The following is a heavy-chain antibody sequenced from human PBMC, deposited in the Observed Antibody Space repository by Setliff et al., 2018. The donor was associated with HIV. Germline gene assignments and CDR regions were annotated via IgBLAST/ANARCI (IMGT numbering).Heavy chain of an antibody. J-gene: IGHJ4*02. Sequence: GGSLRLSCAASGFIFEDDVMHWVRQAPGKGMELVSGISWNSGNIGYADSVKGRFTISRDNAKNSLYLQMNSLRTEDTALYYCAKDRATITPYNFDYWGQGTLVTVSS. D-gene: IGHD3-16*01. CDR2: ISWNSGNI. CDR3: AKDRATITPYNFDY. V-gene: IGHV3-9*01. CDR1: GFIFEDDV.